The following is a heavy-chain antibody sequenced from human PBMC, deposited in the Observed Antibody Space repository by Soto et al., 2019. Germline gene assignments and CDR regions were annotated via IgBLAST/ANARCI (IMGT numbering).Heavy chain of an antibody. V-gene: IGHV4-59*01. CDR2: IYYSGST. J-gene: IGHJ6*03. CDR1: GGSISSYY. Sequence: SETLSLTCTVSGGSISSYYWSWIRQPPGKGLEWIGYIYYSGSTNYNPSLKSRVTISVDTSKNQFSLKLSSVTAADTAVYYCARVRTRITGTTVNYYYYMDVWGKGTTVTVSS. CDR3: ARVRTRITGTTVNYYYYMDV. D-gene: IGHD1-7*01.